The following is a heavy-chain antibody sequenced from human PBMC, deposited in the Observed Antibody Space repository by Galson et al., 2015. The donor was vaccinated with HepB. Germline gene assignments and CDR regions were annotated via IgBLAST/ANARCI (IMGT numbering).Heavy chain of an antibody. CDR2: IHSDGIS. CDR3: ARDHFDYSNAIYYFDS. J-gene: IGHJ4*02. D-gene: IGHD4-11*01. V-gene: IGHV3-53*01. Sequence: SLRLSCAASGFIVSGNYMSWVRQAPGKGLEWVSVIHSDGISDYADSVKGRFTISRDNSKNTLYLQMNSLRAEDTAVYFCARDHFDYSNAIYYFDSWGQGTLVTVSS. CDR1: GFIVSGNY.